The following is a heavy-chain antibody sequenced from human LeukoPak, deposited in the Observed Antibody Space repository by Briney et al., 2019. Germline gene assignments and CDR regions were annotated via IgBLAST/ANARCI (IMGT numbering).Heavy chain of an antibody. CDR3: ARDRGLYSGSYYDY. J-gene: IGHJ4*02. V-gene: IGHV1-18*04. Sequence: GASVKVSCKASGYTFTGYYMHWVRQAPGQGLEWMGWISAYNGNTNYAQKLQGRVTMTTDTSTSTAYMELRSLRSDDTAVYYCARDRGLYSGSYYDYWGQGTLVTVSS. CDR2: ISAYNGNT. D-gene: IGHD1-26*01. CDR1: GYTFTGYY.